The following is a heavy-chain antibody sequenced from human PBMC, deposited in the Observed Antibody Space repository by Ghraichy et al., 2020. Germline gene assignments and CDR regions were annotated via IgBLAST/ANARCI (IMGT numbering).Heavy chain of an antibody. V-gene: IGHV4-34*01. CDR2: INHSGST. D-gene: IGHD3-10*01. Sequence: SETLSLTCAVYGGSFSGYYWSWIRQPPGKGLEWIGEINHSGSTNYNPSLKSRVTISVDTSKNQFSLKLSSVTAADTAVYYCVRVPKRITMVRGVIITPSPFDYWGQGTLVTVSS. CDR3: VRVPKRITMVRGVIITPSPFDY. CDR1: GGSFSGYY. J-gene: IGHJ4*02.